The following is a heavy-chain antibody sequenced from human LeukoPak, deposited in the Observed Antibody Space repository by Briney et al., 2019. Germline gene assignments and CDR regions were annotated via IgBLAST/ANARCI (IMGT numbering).Heavy chain of an antibody. Sequence: GGSLRLSCAASGFTLSSYSMNWVRQAPGKGLEWVSSISSSSSYIYYADSVKGRFTISRDNAKNSLYLQMNSLRAEDTAVYYCARDEQQLVPDDYWGQGTLVTVSS. V-gene: IGHV3-21*01. CDR2: ISSSSSYI. J-gene: IGHJ4*02. CDR1: GFTLSSYS. CDR3: ARDEQQLVPDDY. D-gene: IGHD6-13*01.